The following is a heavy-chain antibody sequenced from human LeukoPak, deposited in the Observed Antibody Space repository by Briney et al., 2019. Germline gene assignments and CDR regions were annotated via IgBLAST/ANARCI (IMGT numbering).Heavy chain of an antibody. J-gene: IGHJ3*02. Sequence: SVKVSCKASGGTFSSYAISWVRQAPGQGLEWMGRIIPILGIANYAQKFQGRVTITADKSTSTAYMGLSSLRSEDTAVYYCATLRGSGYDYLSPRDALDIWGQGTMVTVSS. D-gene: IGHD5-12*01. CDR2: IIPILGIA. CDR3: ATLRGSGYDYLSPRDALDI. CDR1: GGTFSSYA. V-gene: IGHV1-69*04.